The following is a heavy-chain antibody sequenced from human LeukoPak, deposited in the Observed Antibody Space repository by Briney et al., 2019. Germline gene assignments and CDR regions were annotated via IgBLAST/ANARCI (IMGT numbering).Heavy chain of an antibody. CDR3: ARDLRAGSYAFD. Sequence: GGSLRLSCAASGFTFTKNWMTWVRQAPGKGLEWVANIKQDGTEKYYVDSVKGRFTISRDNAKNSVYLQMNSLRAEDTAIYYCARDLRAGSYAFDWGQGTLDTVSS. CDR2: IKQDGTEK. V-gene: IGHV3-7*01. D-gene: IGHD5-18*01. CDR1: GFTFTKNW. J-gene: IGHJ4*02.